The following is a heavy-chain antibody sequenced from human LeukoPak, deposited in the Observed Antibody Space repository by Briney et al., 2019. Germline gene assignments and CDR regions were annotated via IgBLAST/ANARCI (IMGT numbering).Heavy chain of an antibody. CDR2: IYSGGTT. CDR1: GFTVSSNY. D-gene: IGHD6-19*01. Sequence: GGSLRLSCAASGFTVSSNYMSWVRQAPGKGLEWVSVIYSGGTTYYADSVKGRFTISRDNSKNTLYLQMNSLRAEDTAVYYCAREGYSSGWYARYSDYWGQGTLVTVSS. J-gene: IGHJ4*02. CDR3: AREGYSSGWYARYSDY. V-gene: IGHV3-66*01.